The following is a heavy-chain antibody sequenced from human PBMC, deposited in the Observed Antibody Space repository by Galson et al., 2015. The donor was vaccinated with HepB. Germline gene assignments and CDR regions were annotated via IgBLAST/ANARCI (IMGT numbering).Heavy chain of an antibody. Sequence: CAISGDSVSSNTAGWNWIRQSPLRGLEWLGRTYYRSKWYNDYAVSVKSRMTINPDTSKNQFSLQLKSVTPEDTAVYYCARDQSYHDILTGSYSAPYDSWGQGTLVTVSS. CDR2: TYYRSKWYN. J-gene: IGHJ4*02. D-gene: IGHD3-9*01. CDR3: ARDQSYHDILTGSYSAPYDS. CDR1: GDSVSSNTAG. V-gene: IGHV6-1*01.